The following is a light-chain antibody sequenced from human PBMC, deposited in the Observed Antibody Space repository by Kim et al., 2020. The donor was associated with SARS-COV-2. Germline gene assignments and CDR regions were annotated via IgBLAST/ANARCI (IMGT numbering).Light chain of an antibody. CDR3: QAWDSSSTVV. CDR1: ELGDKF. CDR2: QDD. J-gene: IGLJ2*01. Sequence: SYELTQPPSVSVSPGQTATITCSGDELGDKFACWYQQKPGQSPVLVIHQDDKRLSGIPERFSGSNSGNTATLTISGTQAVVEADYYCQAWDSSSTVVFGG. V-gene: IGLV3-1*01.